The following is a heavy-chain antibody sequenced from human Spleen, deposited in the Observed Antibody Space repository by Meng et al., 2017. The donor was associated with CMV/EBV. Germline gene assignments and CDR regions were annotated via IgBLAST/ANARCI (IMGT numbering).Heavy chain of an antibody. CDR2: IYSGGSST. Sequence: LSLTCAASGFTFSSYAMSWVRQAPGKGLEWVSVIYSGGSSTYYADSVKGRFTISRDNSKNTLYLQMNSLRAEDTAVYYCAAGLSGGWGYWGQGTLVTVSS. CDR1: GFTFSSYA. CDR3: AAGLSGGWGY. V-gene: IGHV3-23*03. J-gene: IGHJ4*02. D-gene: IGHD2-15*01.